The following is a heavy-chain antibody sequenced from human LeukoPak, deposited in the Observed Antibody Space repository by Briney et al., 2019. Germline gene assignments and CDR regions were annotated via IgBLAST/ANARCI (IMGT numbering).Heavy chain of an antibody. CDR1: GYTFTGYY. V-gene: IGHV1-2*02. D-gene: IGHD3-10*01. J-gene: IGHJ5*02. CDR2: INPNSGGT. Sequence: ASVKVSCKASGYTFTGYYMHWVRQAPGQGLEWMGWINPNSGGTNYAQKFQGRVTMTRDTSISTAYMELSRLRSDDTAVYYCARTYYYGLGRFNWFDPWGQGTLVTVSS. CDR3: ARTYYYGLGRFNWFDP.